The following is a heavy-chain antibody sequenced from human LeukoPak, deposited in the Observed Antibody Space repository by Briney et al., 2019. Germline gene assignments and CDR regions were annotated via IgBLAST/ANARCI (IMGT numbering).Heavy chain of an antibody. V-gene: IGHV3-23*01. D-gene: IGHD2-21*02. Sequence: GGSLRLSCAASGFPLSSYAMSWVRQASGKGLEWVSATSSSDPGTYYADSVKGRFTISRDNSKNTLYLQMNSLRAEDTAVYYCAKERSRGGDCLDYWGQGTLVTVSS. CDR2: TSSSDPGT. CDR1: GFPLSSYA. CDR3: AKERSRGGDCLDY. J-gene: IGHJ4*02.